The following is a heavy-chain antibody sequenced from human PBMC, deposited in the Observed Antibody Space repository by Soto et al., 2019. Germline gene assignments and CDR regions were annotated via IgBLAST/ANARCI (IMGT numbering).Heavy chain of an antibody. CDR1: GFTFRSYA. Sequence: GGSLRLSCTVSGFTFRSYAMNWVRRAPGGGLEWVSNIIGSGDSASYADSVKGRFTISRDNSQNTLFLQMDSLRVDDTATYYCVKDRAFRTVAGADRWGQGTLVTVSS. CDR3: VKDRAFRTVAGADR. J-gene: IGHJ4*01. CDR2: IIGSGDSA. D-gene: IGHD6-19*01. V-gene: IGHV3-23*01.